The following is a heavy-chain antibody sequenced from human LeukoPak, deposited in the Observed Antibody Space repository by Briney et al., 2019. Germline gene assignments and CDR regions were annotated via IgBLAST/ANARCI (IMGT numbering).Heavy chain of an antibody. V-gene: IGHV3-23*01. CDR2: ISSSDGNT. D-gene: IGHD3-16*02. J-gene: IGHJ4*02. CDR1: GFTFNNYA. CDR3: AKGTYLGALSDADY. Sequence: GGSLRLSCAASGFTFNNYAMSWVRQAPGKGLEWVSTISSSDGNTYYADSVKGRFTISRDNSKTSLFLQMNSLRAEDTAVYYCAKGTYLGALSDADYWGQGTLVTVSS.